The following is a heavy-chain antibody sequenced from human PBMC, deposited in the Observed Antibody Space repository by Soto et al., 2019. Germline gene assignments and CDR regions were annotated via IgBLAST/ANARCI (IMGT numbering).Heavy chain of an antibody. J-gene: IGHJ4*02. CDR2: IWYDGSNK. D-gene: IGHD1-7*01. CDR3: ARGYNWNYEEGFDY. Sequence: GGSLRLSCAASGFTFSSYGMHWVRQAPGKGLEWVAVIWYDGSNKYYADSVKGRFTISRDNSKNTLYLQMNSLRAEDTAVYYCARGYNWNYEEGFDYWGQGTLVTVSS. V-gene: IGHV3-33*01. CDR1: GFTFSSYG.